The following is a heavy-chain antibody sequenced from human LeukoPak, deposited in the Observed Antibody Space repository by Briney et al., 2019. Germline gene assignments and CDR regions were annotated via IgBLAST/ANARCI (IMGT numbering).Heavy chain of an antibody. CDR2: MYYSGST. D-gene: IGHD5-12*01. CDR3: GSQQRNIRPNGSGYTAYAQKIDS. CDR1: GGSIATRNYY. Sequence: SETLSLTCTVSGGSIATRNYYWGWIRLPPGKGLEGSGGMYYSGSTSYNPSLNNRVTMSVDTSRNQFSLWLTSVTAADTAVYYRGSQQRNIRPNGSGYTAYAQKIDSWGQGILVTVSS. J-gene: IGHJ4*02. V-gene: IGHV4-39*01.